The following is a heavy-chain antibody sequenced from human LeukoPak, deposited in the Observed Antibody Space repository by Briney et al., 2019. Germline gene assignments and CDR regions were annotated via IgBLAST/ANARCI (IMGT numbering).Heavy chain of an antibody. V-gene: IGHV3-7*01. CDR3: ASSLGSGSYKVDY. D-gene: IGHD3-10*01. CDR1: GFTFSSYW. Sequence: GGSLRLSCAASGFTFSSYWMSWVRQAPGKGLEWVANIKQDGSEKYYVDSVKGRFTISRDNAKNSLYLQMNSLRAEDTAVYYCASSLGSGSYKVDYWGQGTLVTVSS. CDR2: IKQDGSEK. J-gene: IGHJ4*02.